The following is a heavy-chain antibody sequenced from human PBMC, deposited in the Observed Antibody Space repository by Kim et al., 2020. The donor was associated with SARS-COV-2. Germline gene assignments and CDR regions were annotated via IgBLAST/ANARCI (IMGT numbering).Heavy chain of an antibody. CDR2: LFYSGST. Sequence: SETLSLTCTVSGGAIRSRSYYWGWIRQPPGKGLEWIGNLFYSGSTDQNPSLKSRVTISVDKSNNQFFLNLKYVTAADTGVYYCAGGVIRTGGDGFDAWG. J-gene: IGHJ3*01. V-gene: IGHV4-39*07. CDR1: GGAIRSRSYY. CDR3: AGGVIRTGGDGFDA. D-gene: IGHD2-21*02.